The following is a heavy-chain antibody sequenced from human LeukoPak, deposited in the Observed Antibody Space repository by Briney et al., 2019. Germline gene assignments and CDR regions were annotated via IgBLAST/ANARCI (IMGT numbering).Heavy chain of an antibody. CDR1: RFTFSNYV. CDR3: GCLTYYDFWSGYAPGSDYMDV. D-gene: IGHD3-3*01. V-gene: IGHV3-30*03. CDR2: ISLDGSDK. J-gene: IGHJ6*03. Sequence: GGSLRLSCAASRFTFSNYVMHWVRQAPGKGLEWVAVISLDGSDKYYADSVKGRFTISRDNSKNSLYLQMNSLRAEDTAVYYCGCLTYYDFWSGYAPGSDYMDVWGKGTTVTVSS.